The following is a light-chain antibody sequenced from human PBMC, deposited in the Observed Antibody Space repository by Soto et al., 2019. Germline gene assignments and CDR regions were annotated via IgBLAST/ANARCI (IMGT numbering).Light chain of an antibody. CDR1: SSDVGSYNL. CDR3: CSYAGSYTYV. J-gene: IGLJ1*01. V-gene: IGLV2-23*02. Sequence: QSALTQPASVSGSPGQSITISCTGTSSDVGSYNLVSWYQQHPGKAPKLMIYDVSNRPSGVSDRFSGSKSGNTASLTISGLQAEDESDYYCCSYAGSYTYVFGTGTKVTVL. CDR2: DVS.